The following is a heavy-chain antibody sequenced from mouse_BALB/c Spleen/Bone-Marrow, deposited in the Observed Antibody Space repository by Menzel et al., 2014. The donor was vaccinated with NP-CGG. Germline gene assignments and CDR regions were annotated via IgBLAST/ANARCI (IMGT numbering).Heavy chain of an antibody. J-gene: IGHJ2*01. CDR3: ARRLTGTLYFDY. CDR1: GCAFTNYL. Sequence: QVQLKQSGAELVRPGTSVKVSCKASGCAFTNYLIEWVKQRPAQGLEWIGVINPGSGATNYNENFKGKATLTADKSSSTPYMQLSSLTSDDSAVYFCARRLTGTLYFDYWGQGTTLTVSS. V-gene: IGHV1-54*03. D-gene: IGHD4-1*01. CDR2: INPGSGAT.